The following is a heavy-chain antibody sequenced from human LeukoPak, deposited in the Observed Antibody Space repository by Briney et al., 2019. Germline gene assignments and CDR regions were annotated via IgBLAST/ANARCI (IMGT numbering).Heavy chain of an antibody. CDR2: IYYSGST. J-gene: IGHJ4*02. V-gene: IGHV4-59*01. D-gene: IGHD1-14*01. CDR1: GGSISSYY. CDR3: ARGGSGYRRDNYFDY. Sequence: PSETLSLTCTVSGGSISSYYWSWIRQPPGKGLEWIGYIYYSGSTNYNPSLKSRVTISVDTSKNQFSLKLSSVTAADTAVYYCARGGSGYRRDNYFDYWGQGTLVTVSS.